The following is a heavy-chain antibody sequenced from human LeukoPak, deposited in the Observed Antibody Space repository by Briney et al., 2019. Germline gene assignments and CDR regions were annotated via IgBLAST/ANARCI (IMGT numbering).Heavy chain of an antibody. D-gene: IGHD1-26*01. CDR2: IVYSRSA. CDR3: ARRLVGAIDVFDI. J-gene: IGHJ3*02. Sequence: TSETLSLTCTVSGDSIRTYYWTWIRQPPGKGLEGSGYIVYSRSANISGSRKSRVSISVDTSKNQSSLKLDSVTTADTAVYYCARRLVGAIDVFDIWGQGKMVTVSS. CDR1: GDSIRTYY. V-gene: IGHV4-59*01.